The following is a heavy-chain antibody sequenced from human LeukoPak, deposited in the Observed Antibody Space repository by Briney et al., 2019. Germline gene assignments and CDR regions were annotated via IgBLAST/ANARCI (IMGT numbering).Heavy chain of an antibody. Sequence: SETLSLTCTVSGGSISSYYWSWIRQPAGKGLEWIGRIYFSGSTTYNPSLKSRVTMTVDTSKNQFSLRLSSATAADTPVYYCVRQTAVAGKAGFDYWGQGTPVTVSS. J-gene: IGHJ4*02. CDR1: GGSISSYY. CDR3: VRQTAVAGKAGFDY. CDR2: IYFSGST. D-gene: IGHD6-19*01. V-gene: IGHV4-4*07.